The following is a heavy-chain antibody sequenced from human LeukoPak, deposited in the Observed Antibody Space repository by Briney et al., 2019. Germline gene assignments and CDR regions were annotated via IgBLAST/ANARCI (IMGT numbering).Heavy chain of an antibody. D-gene: IGHD3-22*01. CDR1: GFLFSSYW. CDR3: ARDRSYYYDSSGFDY. J-gene: IGHJ4*02. Sequence: GGSLRLSCAASGFLFSSYWMSWVRQAPGKGLEWVANIKHDGSDKYYVDPVTGRFTISRDNAKNSLSLQMNSLRAEDTAVFYCARDRSYYYDSSGFDYWGQGTLVTVSS. CDR2: IKHDGSDK. V-gene: IGHV3-7*01.